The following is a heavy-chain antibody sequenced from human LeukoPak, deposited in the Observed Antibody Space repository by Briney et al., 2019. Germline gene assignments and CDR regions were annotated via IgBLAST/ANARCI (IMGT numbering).Heavy chain of an antibody. CDR2: ISRDSGEK. J-gene: IGHJ4*02. CDR1: GFTFSNYW. Sequence: PGGSLRLSCAASGFTFSNYWMSWVRQAPGKGLEWVANISRDSGEKYYVDSVKGRFTISRDNAENSVFLQMNNLRGEDTAVYYCARYRFYEAGFDYWGQGTMVTVSS. V-gene: IGHV3-7*01. D-gene: IGHD5/OR15-5a*01. CDR3: ARYRFYEAGFDY.